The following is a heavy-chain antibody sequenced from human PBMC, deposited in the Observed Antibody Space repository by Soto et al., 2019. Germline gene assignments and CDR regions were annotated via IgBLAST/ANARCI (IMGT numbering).Heavy chain of an antibody. D-gene: IGHD5-12*01. CDR2: IRGSGVGT. J-gene: IGHJ3*01. Sequence: EVQLLESGEPGGSLRVSCVASGFTFSDYAMTWVRQAPGKGLEWVSSIRGSGVGTTYADSVRGRFTILRDNSKNTLYLQMNSLRAEYTAVYYCARDPHGGYVGAFDGWGQGTMVTVSS. CDR3: ARDPHGGYVGAFDG. CDR1: GFTFSDYA. V-gene: IGHV3-23*01.